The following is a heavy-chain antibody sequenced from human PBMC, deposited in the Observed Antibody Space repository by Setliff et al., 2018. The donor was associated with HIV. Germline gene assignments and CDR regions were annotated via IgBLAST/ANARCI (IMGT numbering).Heavy chain of an antibody. J-gene: IGHJ4*02. CDR1: GDSIGTYS. V-gene: IGHV4-59*12. CDR3: ARGGSRGSWYWDY. D-gene: IGHD6-13*01. CDR2: IYGSGST. Sequence: PSETLSLTCAVSGDSIGTYSWHWLRQPPGKGLEWIGYIYGSGSTGYNPSLTSRVTMSTDTPNNRFALKLTSVTAADTAVYYCARGGSRGSWYWDYWGQGTLVTVSS.